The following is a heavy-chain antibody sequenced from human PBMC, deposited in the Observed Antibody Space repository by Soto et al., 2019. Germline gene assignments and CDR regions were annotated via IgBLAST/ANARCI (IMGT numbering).Heavy chain of an antibody. D-gene: IGHD1-1*01. CDR1: GFTFSSYA. J-gene: IGHJ4*02. V-gene: IGHV3-30-3*01. CDR3: ARDGGWEYKRRGYFDY. Sequence: QVQLVESGGGVVQPGRSLRLSCAASGFTFSSYAMHWVRQAPGKGLEWVAVISYDGSNKYYADSVKGRFTISRDNSKNTLYLQMNSLRAEDTAVYYCARDGGWEYKRRGYFDYWGQGTLVTVSS. CDR2: ISYDGSNK.